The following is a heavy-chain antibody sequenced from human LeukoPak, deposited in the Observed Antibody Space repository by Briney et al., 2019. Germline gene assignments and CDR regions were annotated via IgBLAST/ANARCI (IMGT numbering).Heavy chain of an antibody. CDR3: AGDFFRSYSSSWYPGVNYMDV. D-gene: IGHD6-13*01. CDR1: GFTFSSYA. CDR2: ISYDGSNK. J-gene: IGHJ6*03. Sequence: PGGSLRLSCAASGFTFSSYAMHWVRQAPGKGLEWVAVISYDGSNKYYADSVKGRFTISRDNSKNTLYLQMNSLRAEDTAVYYCAGDFFRSYSSSWYPGVNYMDVWGKGTTVTVSS. V-gene: IGHV3-30*04.